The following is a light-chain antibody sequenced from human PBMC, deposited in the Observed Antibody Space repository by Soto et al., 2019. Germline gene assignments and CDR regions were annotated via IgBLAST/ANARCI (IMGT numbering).Light chain of an antibody. Sequence: QSVLTQPACVSGSPGQSITISCTGTSSDVGAYNYVSWYQQQSGKAPKLLIHEVSSRPAGVSDRFSGSKSGNTASLTISGLQAEDEADYYCSAFATSRSYVFASGTKATV. V-gene: IGLV2-14*01. CDR1: SSDVGAYNY. CDR3: SAFATSRSYV. CDR2: EVS. J-gene: IGLJ1*01.